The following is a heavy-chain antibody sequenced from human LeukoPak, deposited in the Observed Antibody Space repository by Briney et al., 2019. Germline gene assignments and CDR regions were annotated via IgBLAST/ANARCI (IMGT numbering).Heavy chain of an antibody. CDR1: GYPFTSYG. Sequence: ASVKVSCKASGYPFTSYGSNWVRQAPGQGLEWMGWISSYNGDTKYAEKFQDRVIITTDTSTRTAYMELRSLRSDDTAVYYCARSYDFWSGLDYWGQGTLVTVSS. CDR3: ARSYDFWSGLDY. D-gene: IGHD3-3*01. J-gene: IGHJ4*02. V-gene: IGHV1-18*01. CDR2: ISSYNGDT.